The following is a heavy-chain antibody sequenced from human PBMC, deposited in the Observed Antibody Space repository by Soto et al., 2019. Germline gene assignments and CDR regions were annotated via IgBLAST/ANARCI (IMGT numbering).Heavy chain of an antibody. CDR3: AAGRSHHSDYFDS. Sequence: KTGGSLRLSCAASGFTFSDYHMTWVRQAPGKGLEWVSFISTGSSYIYYADSMKGRFTISRDDAKNSLYLQMTSLRAADTAVSYWAAGRSHHSDYFDSRGQGTLVT. CDR1: GFTFSDYH. CDR2: ISTGSSYI. V-gene: IGHV3-21*01. J-gene: IGHJ4*02.